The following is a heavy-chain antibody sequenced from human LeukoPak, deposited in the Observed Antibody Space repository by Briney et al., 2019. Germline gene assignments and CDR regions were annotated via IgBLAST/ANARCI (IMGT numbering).Heavy chain of an antibody. CDR1: GYTFTGYY. CDR2: INPNSGGT. Sequence: GASVKVPCRASGYTFTGYYMHWVRQAPGQGLEWMGWINPNSGGTNYAQKFQGRVTMTRDTSVSTAYMELSRLRSDDTAVYYCARARSNCSGGSCYSDYWGQGTLVTVSS. CDR3: ARARSNCSGGSCYSDY. D-gene: IGHD2-15*01. J-gene: IGHJ4*02. V-gene: IGHV1-2*02.